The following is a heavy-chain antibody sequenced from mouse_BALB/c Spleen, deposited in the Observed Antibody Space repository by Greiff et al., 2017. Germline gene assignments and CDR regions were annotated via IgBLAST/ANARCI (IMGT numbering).Heavy chain of an antibody. CDR2: IWSGGST. CDR1: GFSLTSYG. J-gene: IGHJ3*01. CDR3: ASQFSTTATAWFAY. Sequence: QVQLKESGPGLVQPSQSLSITCTVSGFSLTSYGVHWVRQSPGKGLEWLGVIWSGGSTDYNAAFISRLSISKDNSKSQVFFKMNSLQANDTAIYYCASQFSTTATAWFAYWGQGTLVTVSA. D-gene: IGHD1-2*01. V-gene: IGHV2-2*02.